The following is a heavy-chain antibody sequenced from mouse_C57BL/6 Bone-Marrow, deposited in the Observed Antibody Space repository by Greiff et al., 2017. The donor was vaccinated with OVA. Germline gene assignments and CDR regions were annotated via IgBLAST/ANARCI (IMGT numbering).Heavy chain of an antibody. Sequence: DVKLVESGGGLVQPGGSLSLSCAASGFTFTDYYMSWVRQPPGQALEWLGFIRNKANGYTTEYSASVKGRFTISRDNSQSILYLQMNALRAEDSATYYCARYDYDGPWFAYWGQGTLVTVSA. CDR3: ARYDYDGPWFAY. J-gene: IGHJ3*01. D-gene: IGHD2-4*01. CDR1: GFTFTDYY. V-gene: IGHV7-3*01. CDR2: IRNKANGYTT.